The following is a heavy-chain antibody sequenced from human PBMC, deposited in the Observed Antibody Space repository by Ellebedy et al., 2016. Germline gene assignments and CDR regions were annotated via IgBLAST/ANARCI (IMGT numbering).Heavy chain of an antibody. Sequence: GESLKISXAASGFTFSSYWMSWVRQAPGKGLEWVANIKQDGSEKYYVDSVKGRFTISRDNAKNSLYLQMNSLRAEDTAVYYCARDQHYDFWSGYYSSKYYYYMDVWGKGTTVTVSS. CDR1: GFTFSSYW. V-gene: IGHV3-7*01. J-gene: IGHJ6*03. CDR2: IKQDGSEK. CDR3: ARDQHYDFWSGYYSSKYYYYMDV. D-gene: IGHD3-3*01.